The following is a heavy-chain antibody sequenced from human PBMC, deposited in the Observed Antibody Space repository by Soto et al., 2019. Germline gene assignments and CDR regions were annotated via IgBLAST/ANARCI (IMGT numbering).Heavy chain of an antibody. CDR1: GGSISSYY. Sequence: QVQLQESGPGLVKPSETLSLTCTVSGGSISSYYWSWIRQPPGKGLEWIGYIYYSGSTNYNPSLKSRVTISVDTSKNQFSLKLSSVTAADTAVYYCAREVSSGPGAFDIWGQGTMVTVSS. D-gene: IGHD6-19*01. CDR2: IYYSGST. V-gene: IGHV4-59*01. CDR3: AREVSSGPGAFDI. J-gene: IGHJ3*02.